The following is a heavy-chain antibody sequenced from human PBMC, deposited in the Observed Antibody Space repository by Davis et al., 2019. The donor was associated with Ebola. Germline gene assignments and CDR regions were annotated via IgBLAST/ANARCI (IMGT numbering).Heavy chain of an antibody. CDR2: VNTDGSIT. D-gene: IGHD6-19*01. Sequence: GESLKISCAASGFTFSSYWMHWVRQAPGKGLVWVSRVNTDGSITSYADSVRGRFTISRDNAKNSLYLEMNSLRVGDTALYYCARGAYGRGWLHDSWGQGTLVTVS. CDR1: GFTFSSYW. J-gene: IGHJ5*02. CDR3: ARGAYGRGWLHDS. V-gene: IGHV3-74*01.